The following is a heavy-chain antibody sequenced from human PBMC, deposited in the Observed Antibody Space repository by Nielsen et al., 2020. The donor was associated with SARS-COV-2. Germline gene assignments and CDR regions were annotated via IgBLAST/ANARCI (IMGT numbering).Heavy chain of an antibody. D-gene: IGHD4-23*01. J-gene: IGHJ4*02. CDR2: ISSSGSTI. Sequence: GESLKISCAASGFTFSDYYMSWIRQAPGKGLEWVSYISSSGSTIYYADSVKGRFTIFRDNAKNSLYLQMNSLRAEDTAVYYCARGLRWSQGYYFDYWGQGTPVTVSS. CDR1: GFTFSDYY. V-gene: IGHV3-11*04. CDR3: ARGLRWSQGYYFDY.